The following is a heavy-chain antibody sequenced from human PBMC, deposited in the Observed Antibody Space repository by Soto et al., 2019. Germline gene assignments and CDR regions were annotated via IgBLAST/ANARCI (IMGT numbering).Heavy chain of an antibody. J-gene: IGHJ5*02. CDR2: INHSGST. CDR3: APRGGNWFDP. D-gene: IGHD3-16*01. Sequence: KTSETLSLTCAVYGGSFSGYYWSWIRQPPGKGLEWIGEINHSGSTNYNPSLKSRVTISVDTSKNQFSLKLSSVTAADTAVYYCAPRGGNWFDPWGQGTLVTVSS. CDR1: GGSFSGYY. V-gene: IGHV4-34*01.